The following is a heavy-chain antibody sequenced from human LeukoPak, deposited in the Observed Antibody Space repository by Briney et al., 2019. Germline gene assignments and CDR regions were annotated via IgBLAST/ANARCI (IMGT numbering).Heavy chain of an antibody. CDR3: GGGGDY. J-gene: IGHJ4*02. Sequence: PGGSLRLSCAASGFSFSTYEMNWVRQAPGQGLEWISHISSSGSATYYTDSVKGRFTISRDNSKNSLYLQMNSLRAEDTAVYYWGGGGDYWGQGTLVTVSS. CDR1: GFSFSTYE. CDR2: ISSSGSAT. V-gene: IGHV3-48*03. D-gene: IGHD3-16*01.